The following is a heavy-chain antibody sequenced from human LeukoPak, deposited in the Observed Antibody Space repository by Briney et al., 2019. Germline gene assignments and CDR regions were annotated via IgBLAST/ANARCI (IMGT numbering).Heavy chain of an antibody. CDR3: ARVDYVWGSYRFNYMDV. V-gene: IGHV3-7*01. Sequence: GGSLRLSCAASGFTFSSYWMSWVRQAPGKGLEWVANIKQDGSEKYYVDPVKGRFTISRDNAKNSLYLQMNSLRAEDTAVYYCARVDYVWGSYRFNYMDVWGKGTTVTVSS. CDR1: GFTFSSYW. CDR2: IKQDGSEK. D-gene: IGHD3-16*02. J-gene: IGHJ6*03.